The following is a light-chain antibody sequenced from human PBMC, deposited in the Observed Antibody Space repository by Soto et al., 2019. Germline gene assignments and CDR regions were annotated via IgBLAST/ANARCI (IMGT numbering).Light chain of an antibody. Sequence: QSVLTQPASVSGSPGQSITISCAGTMRDVGAYNLVSWYRQHPGRVPQLIIYEVRNRPSGISFRFSGSKSGNTASLTISGLQAEDEADYYCSSFTSKSTLIFGGGTQLTVL. CDR2: EVR. J-gene: IGLJ2*01. V-gene: IGLV2-14*01. CDR3: SSFTSKSTLI. CDR1: MRDVGAYNL.